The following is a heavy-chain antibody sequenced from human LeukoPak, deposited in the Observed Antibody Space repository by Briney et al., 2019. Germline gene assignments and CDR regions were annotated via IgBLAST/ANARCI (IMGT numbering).Heavy chain of an antibody. J-gene: IGHJ3*02. CDR1: GYSISSGYY. Sequence: PSETLSLTCTVSGYSISSGYYWGWIRQPPGKGLEWIGSIYHSGSTYYNPSLKSRVTISVDTSKNQFSLKLSSVTAADTAVYYCARGSAFDIWGQGTMVTVSS. CDR2: IYHSGST. V-gene: IGHV4-38-2*02. CDR3: ARGSAFDI.